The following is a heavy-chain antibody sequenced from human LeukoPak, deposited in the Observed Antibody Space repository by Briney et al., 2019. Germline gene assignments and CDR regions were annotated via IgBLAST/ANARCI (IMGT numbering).Heavy chain of an antibody. D-gene: IGHD6-13*01. V-gene: IGHV3-23*01. CDR3: AKTRSWSSQNWFDP. J-gene: IGHJ5*02. CDR2: ISGSGGST. Sequence: GGSLRLSCAASGFAFSSYAMSWVRQAPGKGLEWVSAISGSGGSTYYADSVKGRFTISRDNSKNTLYLQMNSLRAEDTAVYYCAKTRSWSSQNWFDPWGQGTLVTVSS. CDR1: GFAFSSYA.